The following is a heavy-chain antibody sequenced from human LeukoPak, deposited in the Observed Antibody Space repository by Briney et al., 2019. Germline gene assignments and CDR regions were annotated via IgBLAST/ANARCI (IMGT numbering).Heavy chain of an antibody. CDR1: GYTFTNYD. J-gene: IGHJ3*02. V-gene: IGHV1-8*01. CDR2: MDPKSGKT. D-gene: IGHD3-22*01. CDR3: ARRKRHWLLLRLLSNGAFDI. Sequence: ASVKVSCKASGYTFTNYDINWMRQATGQGLEWMGWMDPKSGKTGYVQKFQGRVTMTRNTSISTAYMELSSLRSEDTAVYYCARRKRHWLLLRLLSNGAFDIWGQGTMVTVSS.